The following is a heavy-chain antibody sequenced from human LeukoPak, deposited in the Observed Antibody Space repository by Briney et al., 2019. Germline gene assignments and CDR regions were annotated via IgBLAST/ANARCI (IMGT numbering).Heavy chain of an antibody. CDR1: GRSFSGYY. D-gene: IGHD3-16*01. J-gene: IGHJ6*03. CDR3: ARETSQKGAHYMDV. CDR2: INHSGST. V-gene: IGHV4-34*01. Sequence: SETLSLTCAVYGRSFSGYYWSWIRQPPGKGLEWIGEINHSGSTNYNPSLKSRATISVDTSKNQFSLKLSSVTAADTAVYYCARETSQKGAHYMDVWGKGTTITISS.